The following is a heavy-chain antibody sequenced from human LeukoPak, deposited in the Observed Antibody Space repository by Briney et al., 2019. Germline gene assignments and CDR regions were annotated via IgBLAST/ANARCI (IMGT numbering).Heavy chain of an antibody. V-gene: IGHV1-8*03. CDR2: MSPNSGNT. CDR3: ARVHRRCSSTSCYRAAWFDP. Sequence: ASVKVSCKASGYTFTSDDINWVRQATGQGLEWMGWMSPNSGNTGYAQKFQGRVTITRNTSISTAYMEVSSLRSEDTAVYYCARVHRRCSSTSCYRAAWFDPWGQGTLVTVSS. J-gene: IGHJ5*02. CDR1: GYTFTSDD. D-gene: IGHD2-2*01.